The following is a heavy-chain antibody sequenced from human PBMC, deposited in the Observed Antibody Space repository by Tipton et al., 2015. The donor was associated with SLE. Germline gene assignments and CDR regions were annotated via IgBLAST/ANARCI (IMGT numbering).Heavy chain of an antibody. CDR3: TTGPETLSPLDF. J-gene: IGHJ4*02. V-gene: IGHV3-15*01. CDR2: IKSKTDGGTT. Sequence: SLRLSCVVSGLTFSDAWMTWVRQAPGKGLEWVGRIKSKTDGGTTDFAAPVKGRFSISRDDSKNTLFLQMNSLKSEDAGVCYCTTGPETLSPLDFWGQGTLVPVS. CDR1: GLTFSDAW.